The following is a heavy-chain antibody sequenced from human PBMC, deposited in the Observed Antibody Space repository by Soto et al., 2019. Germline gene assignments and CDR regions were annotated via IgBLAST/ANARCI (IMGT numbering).Heavy chain of an antibody. CDR3: ARGDQYDILLRYYSMDV. J-gene: IGHJ6*02. CDR2: ISYDGSNK. V-gene: IGHV3-30*01. CDR1: GFTFSKFD. Sequence: QVQLVESGGGVVQPGTSLRLSCVAAGFTFSKFDMHCIRQTADKRLQWVAFISYDGSNKYYLGSVKGRFTVSRDNSKNTVSLQMNNLGLEDTATYFCARGDQYDILLRYYSMDVWGLGTTVSISS. D-gene: IGHD3-10*01.